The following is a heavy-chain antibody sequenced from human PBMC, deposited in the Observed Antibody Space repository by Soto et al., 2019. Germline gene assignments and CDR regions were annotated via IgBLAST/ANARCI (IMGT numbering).Heavy chain of an antibody. D-gene: IGHD2-15*01. CDR2: IYYLGNT. CDR1: VGPIRRIGTS. J-gene: IGHJ4*02. V-gene: IGHV4-39*02. CDR3: AREGGGYCSGGSCQVDY. Sequence: QLQLQESGPGLVKPSETRSLTCPVSVGPIRRIGTSWGGFRHPPGRGREGMGSIYYLGNTYYNPPLKSRVTISVDTSKNQFSLKLSSVTAADTAVYYCAREGGGYCSGGSCQVDYWGQGTLVTVSS.